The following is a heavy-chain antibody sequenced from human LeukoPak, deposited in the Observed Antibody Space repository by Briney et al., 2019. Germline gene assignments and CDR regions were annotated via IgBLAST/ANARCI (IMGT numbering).Heavy chain of an antibody. CDR1: GFTFSSYA. Sequence: PGRSLRLSCAASGFTFSSYAMHWVRQAPGKGLEWVAVISYDGSNKYYADSVKGRFTISRDNSKNTLYLQMNSLRAEDTAVYYCARDGRGYYDSSGYLDYWGQGTLVTVPS. D-gene: IGHD3-22*01. V-gene: IGHV3-30-3*01. CDR3: ARDGRGYYDSSGYLDY. CDR2: ISYDGSNK. J-gene: IGHJ4*02.